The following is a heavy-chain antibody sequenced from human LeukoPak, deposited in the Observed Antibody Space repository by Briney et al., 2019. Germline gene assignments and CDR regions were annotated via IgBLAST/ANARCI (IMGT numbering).Heavy chain of an antibody. Sequence: AGGSLRLSCAASGFSFTFYSMNCVRQAPGKGLEWVSSISSSSYYIHYADSVKGRFTISRDNAKNSLYLQMNSLRAEDTAVYYCAKTKDPYSSGWMDAFDIWGQGTMVTVSS. D-gene: IGHD6-19*01. CDR2: ISSSSYYI. V-gene: IGHV3-21*01. CDR3: AKTKDPYSSGWMDAFDI. CDR1: GFSFTFYS. J-gene: IGHJ3*02.